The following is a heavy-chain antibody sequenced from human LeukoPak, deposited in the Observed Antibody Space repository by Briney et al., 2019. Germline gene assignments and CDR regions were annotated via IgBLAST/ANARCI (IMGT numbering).Heavy chain of an antibody. CDR1: GGTFSSYA. CDR3: ARDRGYCSSTSCYKLDY. J-gene: IGHJ4*02. Sequence: SVKVSCKASGGTFSSYAISWVRQAPGQGLEWMGGIIPIFGTANYAQKFQGRVTITADESTSTAYMELSSPRSEDTAVYYCARDRGYCSSTSCYKLDYWGQGTLVTVSS. CDR2: IIPIFGTA. D-gene: IGHD2-2*02. V-gene: IGHV1-69*13.